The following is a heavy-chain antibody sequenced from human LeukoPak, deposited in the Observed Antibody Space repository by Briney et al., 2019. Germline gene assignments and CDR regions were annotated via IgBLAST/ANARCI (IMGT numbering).Heavy chain of an antibody. D-gene: IGHD6-6*01. CDR3: ARERPEQLATCFDY. CDR2: IKQDGSEK. CDR1: EFSVSTNY. V-gene: IGHV3-7*05. Sequence: PGGSLRLSRTASEFSVSTNYMSWVRQAPGKGLEWVANIKQDGSEKYYVDSVKGRFTISRDNAKNSLYLQMNSLRAEDTAVYYCARERPEQLATCFDYSGEGCLVTVSS. J-gene: IGHJ4*02.